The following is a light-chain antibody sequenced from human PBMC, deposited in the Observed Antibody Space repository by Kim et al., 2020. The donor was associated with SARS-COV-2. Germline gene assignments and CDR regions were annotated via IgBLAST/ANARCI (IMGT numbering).Light chain of an antibody. CDR3: CSYASGDTVV. CDR2: EVN. CDR1: SSDVGRHNR. V-gene: IGLV2-23*02. J-gene: IGLJ3*02. Sequence: GQSITISCTGTSSDVGRHNRVSWYQQNPGKAPKLMIYEVNKWPSGVSTRFSGSKSGNTASLTISRLQAEDEADYYCCSYASGDTVVFGGGTKLTVL.